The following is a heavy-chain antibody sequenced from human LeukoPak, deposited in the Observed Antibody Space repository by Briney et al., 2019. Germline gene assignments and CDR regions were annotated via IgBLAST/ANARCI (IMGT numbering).Heavy chain of an antibody. J-gene: IGHJ4*02. CDR3: AKGGGNYYDSSGYYTPNSPFDY. Sequence: GGSLRLSCAASGFTFSSYAMNWARQAPGKGLEWVSAISRSGGSTYYADTVKGRFTISRDNSRNTLYLQMNTLRAEDTAVYYCAKGGGNYYDSSGYYTPNSPFDYWGQGTLVTVSS. CDR1: GFTFSSYA. V-gene: IGHV3-23*01. D-gene: IGHD3-22*01. CDR2: ISRSGGST.